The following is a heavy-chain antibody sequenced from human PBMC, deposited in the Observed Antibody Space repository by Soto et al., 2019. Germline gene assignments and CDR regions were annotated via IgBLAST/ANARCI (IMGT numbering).Heavy chain of an antibody. J-gene: IGHJ4*02. V-gene: IGHV1-18*01. CDR2: ISGYNGNT. Sequence: QIQLVQSGPEVKKPGASVKVSCKTAGYTFTNYGVSWVRQAPGQGLEWMGWISGYNGNTNYAQNLQDRVTMTTDTSTSTVYMELRSLTSDDTAVYYCASGGGGFEDYWGQGTLVGVSS. D-gene: IGHD3-16*01. CDR1: GYTFTNYG. CDR3: ASGGGGFEDY.